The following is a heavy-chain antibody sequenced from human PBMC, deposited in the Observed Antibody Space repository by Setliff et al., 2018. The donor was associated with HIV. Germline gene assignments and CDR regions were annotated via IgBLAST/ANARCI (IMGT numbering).Heavy chain of an antibody. J-gene: IGHJ4*02. CDR3: ASLFRLSGFWISFLPDY. CDR2: IDYNEIT. Sequence: SETLSLTCTVSGDSVSHSNYYWAWIRQPPGKGLEWIGSIDYNEITYYNPSLKSRVTLSVDTPKNQFSLYLSSVTASDTAVYYCASLFRLSGFWISFLPDYWGQGILVTVSS. CDR1: GDSVSHSNYY. D-gene: IGHD3-3*01. V-gene: IGHV4-39*01.